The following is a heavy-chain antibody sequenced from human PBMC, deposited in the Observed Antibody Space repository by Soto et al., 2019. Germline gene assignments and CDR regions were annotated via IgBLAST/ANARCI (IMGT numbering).Heavy chain of an antibody. J-gene: IGHJ4*02. CDR1: GITFSSYG. CDR3: VKDRFVVGIIDY. Sequence: VQLVESGGGVVQPGRSLRLSCAASGITFSSYGMHWVRQAPGKGLEWVAVISYDGSNKYYADSVKGRFTISRDNSKNTLYLHMNSLRAEDTAVYYCVKDRFVVGIIDYWGQGILVTVSS. CDR2: ISYDGSNK. V-gene: IGHV3-30*18. D-gene: IGHD1-26*01.